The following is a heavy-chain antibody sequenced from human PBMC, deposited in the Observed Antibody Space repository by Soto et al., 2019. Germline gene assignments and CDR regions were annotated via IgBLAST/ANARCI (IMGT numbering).Heavy chain of an antibody. CDR1: GGSISSYY. D-gene: IGHD3-9*01. Sequence: SETLVLTCTVSGGSISSYYWSWIRQPPGKGLEWIGYIYYSGSTNYNPSLKNLVTISVDTSKNQFSLKLSSVTAADTAVYYCARGQDILTGYEGNWFDPWGQGTLVTVSS. J-gene: IGHJ5*02. CDR2: IYYSGST. CDR3: ARGQDILTGYEGNWFDP. V-gene: IGHV4-59*01.